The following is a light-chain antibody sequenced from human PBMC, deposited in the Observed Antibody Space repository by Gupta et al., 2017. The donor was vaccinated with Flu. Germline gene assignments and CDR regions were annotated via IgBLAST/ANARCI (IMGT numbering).Light chain of an antibody. V-gene: IGKV4-1*01. CDR2: WAS. CDR3: QQYYNTPALT. CDR1: HSVLYSCNDYRR. Sequence: ESIHSVLYSCNDYRRLAGYQQKPRQPPRILIYWASTRESRVPDRFSGSGSGTNFTLTIGSQQAEDVAVYYCQQYYNTPALTFGGGTKVEV. J-gene: IGKJ4*01.